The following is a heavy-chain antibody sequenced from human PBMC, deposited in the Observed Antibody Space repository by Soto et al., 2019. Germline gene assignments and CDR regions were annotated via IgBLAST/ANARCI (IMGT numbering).Heavy chain of an antibody. Sequence: ASVKVSCKASGYTFTSYYMHWVRQAPGQGLEWMGIINPSGGSTSYAQKFQGRVTMTRDTSTSTVYMELSSVTAADTAVYYCARDRIWGFGYYGMDVWGQGTTVTVSS. CDR3: ARDRIWGFGYYGMDV. CDR1: GYTFTSYY. D-gene: IGHD7-27*01. CDR2: INPSGGST. V-gene: IGHV1-46*01. J-gene: IGHJ6*02.